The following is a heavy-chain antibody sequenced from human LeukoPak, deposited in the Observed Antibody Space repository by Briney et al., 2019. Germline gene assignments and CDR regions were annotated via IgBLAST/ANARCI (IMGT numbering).Heavy chain of an antibody. D-gene: IGHD1-26*01. CDR3: ARDKSYSDAFDI. Sequence: GGSLRLSCAASGFTFSSHGMHWVRQAPGEGLEWVAVIWYDGSKKYYADSVKGRFTISRDNSKNTLYLQMNSLRAEDTAVYYCARDKSYSDAFDIWGQGTMVTVSS. CDR1: GFTFSSHG. J-gene: IGHJ3*02. V-gene: IGHV3-33*01. CDR2: IWYDGSKK.